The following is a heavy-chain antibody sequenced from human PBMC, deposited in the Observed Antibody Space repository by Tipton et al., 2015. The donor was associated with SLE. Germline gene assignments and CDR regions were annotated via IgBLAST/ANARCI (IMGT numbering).Heavy chain of an antibody. CDR3: ARARDY. Sequence: TLSLTCAVYGGSFSGYYWSWIRQPPGKGLEWIGEINHSGSTYYNPSLKSRVTISVDTSKNQFSLKLSSVTAADTAMYYCARARDYWGQGTLVTVSS. V-gene: IGHV4-34*01. CDR2: INHSGST. J-gene: IGHJ4*02. CDR1: GGSFSGYY.